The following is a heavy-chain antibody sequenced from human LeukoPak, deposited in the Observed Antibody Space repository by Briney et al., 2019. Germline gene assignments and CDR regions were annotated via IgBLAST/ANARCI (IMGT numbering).Heavy chain of an antibody. CDR1: GFTFSNYG. CDR2: ISGSGGNT. V-gene: IGHV3-23*01. D-gene: IGHD6-19*01. CDR3: AKRDTSGWYYFDS. Sequence: GGSLRLSRAASGFTFSNYGMNWVRQAPGKGLEWVSSISGSGGNTYYADSVKGRFTISRDNSKNTLYLQMNSLRAEDTAVYSCAKRDTSGWYYFDSWGRGTLVTVSS. J-gene: IGHJ4*02.